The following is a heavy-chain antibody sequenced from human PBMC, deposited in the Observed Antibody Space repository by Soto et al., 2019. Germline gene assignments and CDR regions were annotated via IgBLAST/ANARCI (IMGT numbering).Heavy chain of an antibody. D-gene: IGHD2-8*01. J-gene: IGHJ4*02. CDR1: GFTFSSYA. V-gene: IGHV3-23*01. Sequence: VGSLRLSCAASGFTFSSYAMSWVRQAPGRGLEWVSAISGSGGSTYYADSVKGRFTISRDNSKNTLYLQMNSLRAEDTAVYYCAKIEAGVFPVDDCAQGTPVTVCS. CDR3: AKIEAGVFPVDD. CDR2: ISGSGGST.